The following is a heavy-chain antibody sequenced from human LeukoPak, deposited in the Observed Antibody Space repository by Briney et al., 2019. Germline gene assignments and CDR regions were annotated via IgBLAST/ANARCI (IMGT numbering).Heavy chain of an antibody. CDR3: AKGYVDILSVKVYSSEGNWFDP. V-gene: IGHV3-53*01. Sequence: PGGSLRLSCAASGFTVSSNYMSWVRQAPGKGLEWVSVIYSGGSTYYADSVKGRFTISRDNSKNTLYLQMNSLRAEDTAVYYCAKGYVDILSVKVYSSEGNWFDPWGQGTLVTVSS. D-gene: IGHD2-2*03. J-gene: IGHJ5*02. CDR1: GFTVSSNY. CDR2: IYSGGST.